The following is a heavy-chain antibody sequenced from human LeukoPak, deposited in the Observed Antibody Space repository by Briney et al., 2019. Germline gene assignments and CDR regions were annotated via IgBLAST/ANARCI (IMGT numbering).Heavy chain of an antibody. D-gene: IGHD3-10*01. Sequence: GGSLRLSCAASGFTFSSYSMSWVRQAPGKGLEWVSAISGSGGSTYYADSVKGRFTISRDNSKNTLYLQMNSLRAEDTAVYYCAKDPPFSFGNPGAFDIWGQGTMVTVPS. CDR1: GFTFSSYS. J-gene: IGHJ3*02. CDR3: AKDPPFSFGNPGAFDI. CDR2: ISGSGGST. V-gene: IGHV3-23*01.